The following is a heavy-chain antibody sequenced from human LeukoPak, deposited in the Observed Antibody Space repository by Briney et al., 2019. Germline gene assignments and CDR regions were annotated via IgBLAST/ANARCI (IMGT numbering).Heavy chain of an antibody. CDR1: GFTFSSYG. D-gene: IGHD2-21*02. V-gene: IGHV3-33*01. CDR3: MMSLTAHYYYGMDV. CDR2: IYYDGSNK. J-gene: IGHJ6*02. Sequence: PGGSLRLSCVASGFTFSSYGMHWVRQAPGKGLEWVAVIYYDGSNKYYADSVKGRFTISRDNSKNTLYLQMNSLRADDTAVYHCMMSLTAHYYYGMDVWGQGTTVTVSS.